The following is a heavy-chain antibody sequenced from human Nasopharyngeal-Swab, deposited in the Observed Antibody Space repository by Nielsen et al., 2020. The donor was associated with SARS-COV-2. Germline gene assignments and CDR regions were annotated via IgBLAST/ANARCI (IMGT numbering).Heavy chain of an antibody. D-gene: IGHD3-16*01. Sequence: SVKVSCKASGGTFSSYAISWVRQAPGQGLEWMGRIIPILGIANYAQKFQGRVTITADKSTSTAYMELSSLRSEDTAVYYCARDRRNGWGYFYYWGQGTLVTVSS. V-gene: IGHV1-69*04. J-gene: IGHJ4*02. CDR2: IIPILGIA. CDR3: ARDRRNGWGYFYY. CDR1: GGTFSSYA.